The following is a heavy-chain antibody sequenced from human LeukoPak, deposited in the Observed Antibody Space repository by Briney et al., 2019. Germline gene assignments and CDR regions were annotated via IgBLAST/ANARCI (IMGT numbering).Heavy chain of an antibody. CDR1: GGSISSYY. D-gene: IGHD3-22*01. CDR2: IYYSGST. J-gene: IGHJ5*02. Sequence: PSETLSLTCTVSGGSISSYYWSWIRQPPGKGLEWIGYIYYSGSTNYNPSLKSRVTISVDTSRNQFSLKLSSVTAADTAVYYCARGRYSSGYFDWFDPWGQGTLVTVSS. V-gene: IGHV4-59*01. CDR3: ARGRYSSGYFDWFDP.